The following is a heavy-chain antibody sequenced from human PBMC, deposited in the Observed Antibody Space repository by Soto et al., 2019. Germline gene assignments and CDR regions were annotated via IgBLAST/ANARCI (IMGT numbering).Heavy chain of an antibody. J-gene: IGHJ5*02. CDR2: IYYSGST. CDR3: ARLGHPNWFDP. D-gene: IGHD1-26*01. CDR1: GGSISSSSYY. Sequence: SETLSLTCTVSGGSISSSSYYWGWIRQPPGKGLEWIGSIYYSGSTYYNPSLKSRVTISVDTSKNQFSLKLSSVTAADTAVYYYARLGHPNWFDPWGQGTLVTVSS. V-gene: IGHV4-39*01.